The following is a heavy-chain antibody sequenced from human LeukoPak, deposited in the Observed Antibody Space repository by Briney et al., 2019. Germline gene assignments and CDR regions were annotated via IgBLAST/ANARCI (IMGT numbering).Heavy chain of an antibody. Sequence: SETLSLTCTVSGGSISSGGYYWSWIRQHPGKGLEWIGYIYYSGSTYYNPSLKSRVTISVDTSKNQFSLKLSSVTAADTAVYYCARDKAVETSPDRDYGFWSGYYPYYYYYGMDVWGQGTTVTVSS. CDR3: ARDKAVETSPDRDYGFWSGYYPYYYYYGMDV. CDR1: GGSISSGGYY. V-gene: IGHV4-31*03. CDR2: IYYSGST. D-gene: IGHD3-3*01. J-gene: IGHJ6*02.